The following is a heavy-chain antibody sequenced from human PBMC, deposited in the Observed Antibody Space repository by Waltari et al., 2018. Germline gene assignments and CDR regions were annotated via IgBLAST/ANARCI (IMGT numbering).Heavy chain of an antibody. CDR2: VYHSVKT. Sequence: QVQLQESGQGLVKPSGTLSLTCDVSGDSISGNYWWSWVRQSPEKGLEWIGQVYHSVKTHYNPSLQSRVTISVDKPKNQFSLNLNSVTAADTAVYYCAGDRAIGLFFDYWGRGTLVTVSS. J-gene: IGHJ4*02. D-gene: IGHD2-2*01. CDR3: AGDRAIGLFFDY. V-gene: IGHV4-4*02. CDR1: GDSISGNYW.